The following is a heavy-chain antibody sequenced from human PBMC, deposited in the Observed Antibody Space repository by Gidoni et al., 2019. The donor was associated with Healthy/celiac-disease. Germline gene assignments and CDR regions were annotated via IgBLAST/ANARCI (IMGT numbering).Heavy chain of an antibody. J-gene: IGHJ4*02. V-gene: IGHV1-46*01. Sequence: QVQLVQSGAEVKKPGASVKFSCKASGYTFTSYYMHWVRQAQGQGLEWMGIIKPSGGSTRYAQKFKGRVTMTRDTSTIKVYMELSRLRSEDTAVYYWARENVVGATNDYWGQGTLVTVSS. CDR1: GYTFTSYY. CDR2: IKPSGGST. D-gene: IGHD1-26*01. CDR3: ARENVVGATNDY.